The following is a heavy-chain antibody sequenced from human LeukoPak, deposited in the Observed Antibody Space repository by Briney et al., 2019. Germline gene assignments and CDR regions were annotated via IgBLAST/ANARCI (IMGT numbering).Heavy chain of an antibody. V-gene: IGHV3-33*08. Sequence: GRSLRLSCAASGFTFSSYGMHWVRQAPGKGLEWVAVIWYDGSNKYYADSVKGRFTISRDNSKNTLYLQMNSLRAEDTAVYYCARGFGGPYYFDYWGQGTLVTVSS. J-gene: IGHJ4*02. D-gene: IGHD3-10*01. CDR1: GFTFSSYG. CDR2: IWYDGSNK. CDR3: ARGFGGPYYFDY.